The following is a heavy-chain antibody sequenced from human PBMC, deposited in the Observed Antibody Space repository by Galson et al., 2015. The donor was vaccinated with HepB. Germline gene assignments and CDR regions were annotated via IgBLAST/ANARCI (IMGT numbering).Heavy chain of an antibody. D-gene: IGHD3-3*01. CDR2: ISYDGSNK. CDR1: GFTFSSYS. V-gene: IGHV3-30*03. J-gene: IGHJ4*02. Sequence: SLRLSCAASGFTFSSYSMNWVRQAPGKGLEWVAVISYDGSNKYYADSVKGRFTISRDNSKNTLYLQMNSLRAEDTAVYYCARARIFGVVTAPTRKGVLCYWGQGTLVTVSS. CDR3: ARARIFGVVTAPTRKGVLCY.